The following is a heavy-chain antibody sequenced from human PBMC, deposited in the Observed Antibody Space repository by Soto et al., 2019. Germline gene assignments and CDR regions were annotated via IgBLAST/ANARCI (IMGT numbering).Heavy chain of an antibody. CDR2: ISDSGNSI. Sequence: VQLVESGGGLVTPGGSLRLSCAASGLTFSDCYLNWIRQAPGKGLEWVSYISDSGNSIWYGGSVKGRFTISRDNAKNSLYLQMNSLRAEDTAIYYCARVRFGEWGYAMDVWGQGTTVTVSS. V-gene: IGHV3-11*01. CDR1: GLTFSDCY. D-gene: IGHD3-10*01. CDR3: ARVRFGEWGYAMDV. J-gene: IGHJ6*02.